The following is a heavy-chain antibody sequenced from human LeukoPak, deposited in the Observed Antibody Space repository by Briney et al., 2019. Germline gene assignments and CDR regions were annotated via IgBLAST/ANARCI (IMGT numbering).Heavy chain of an antibody. CDR1: GYTLTELS. CDR3: ATDLGGATVVTPFDY. V-gene: IGHV1-24*01. J-gene: IGHJ4*02. CDR2: FDPEDGET. Sequence: ASVKVSCKVSGYTLTELSMHWVRQAPGKGLEWIGGFDPEDGETIYAQKFQGRVTMTEDTSTDTAYMELSSLRSEDTAVYYCATDLGGATVVTPFDYWGQGTLVTVSS. D-gene: IGHD4-23*01.